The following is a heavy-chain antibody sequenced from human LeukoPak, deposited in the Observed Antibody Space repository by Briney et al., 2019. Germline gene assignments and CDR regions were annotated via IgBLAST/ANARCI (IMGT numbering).Heavy chain of an antibody. V-gene: IGHV1-8*01. D-gene: IGHD3/OR15-3a*01. CDR2: MNFNSGST. Sequence: ASVKVSCKASGYTFPNYDINWVPQAPGQGLEWIGWMNFNSGSTGYAQKFQGRVTMTRHKAISTVYMELSSLESEDTAIYYCAKVGLGNTAIHIWGQGTMVTVSS. CDR1: GYTFPNYD. J-gene: IGHJ3*02. CDR3: AKVGLGNTAIHI.